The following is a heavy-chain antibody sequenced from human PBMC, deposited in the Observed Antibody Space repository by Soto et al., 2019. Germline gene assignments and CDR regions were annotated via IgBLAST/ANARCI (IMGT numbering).Heavy chain of an antibody. V-gene: IGHV3-21*01. CDR2: ISSSSSYI. J-gene: IGHJ5*02. CDR3: ARPLMSGTRWFDP. CDR1: GFTFSSYS. D-gene: IGHD1-7*01. Sequence: EVQLVESGGGLVKPGGSLRLSCAASGFTFSSYSMNWVRQAPGKGLEWVSSISSSSSYIYYADSVKGRFTISRDNAKTSLYLQMNSLRAEDTAVYYCARPLMSGTRWFDPWGQGTLVTVSS.